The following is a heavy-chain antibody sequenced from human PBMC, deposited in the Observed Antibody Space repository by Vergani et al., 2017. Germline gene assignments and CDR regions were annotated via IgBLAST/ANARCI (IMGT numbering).Heavy chain of an antibody. CDR1: GGTFSSYA. CDR3: ARIVGATGSDAFDI. V-gene: IGHV1-69*01. CDR2: IIPIFGTA. D-gene: IGHD1-26*01. J-gene: IGHJ3*02. Sequence: QVQLVQSGAEVKKPGSSVKVSCKASGGTFSSYAISWVRQAPGQGLEWMGGIIPIFGTANYAQKFQGRVTITADESTSTAYMELSRLRSDDTAVYYCARIVGATGSDAFDIWGQGTMVTVSS.